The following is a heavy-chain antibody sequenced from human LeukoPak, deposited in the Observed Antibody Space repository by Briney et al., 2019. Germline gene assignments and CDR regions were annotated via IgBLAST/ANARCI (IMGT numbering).Heavy chain of an antibody. V-gene: IGHV3-48*01. Sequence: GGSLRLSCAVSGFIFTDYSMNWVRQAPGKGLEGVSYISSSGGTIYYADSVKGRFTISRDNAKNSLYLQMDSLRADDTAVYYCATLDTRSYYDSWGQGTLVTVSS. J-gene: IGHJ4*02. CDR3: ATLDTRSYYDS. D-gene: IGHD3-9*01. CDR1: GFIFTDYS. CDR2: ISSSGGTI.